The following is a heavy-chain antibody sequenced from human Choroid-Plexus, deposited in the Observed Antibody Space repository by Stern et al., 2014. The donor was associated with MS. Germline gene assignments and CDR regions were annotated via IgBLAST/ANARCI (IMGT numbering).Heavy chain of an antibody. Sequence: QWQLVESGGGVVQPGRPLRLSCVASGFTFGSCAMHWVRQAPGKGLEWGACVSYDGSNKYYADSVKGRFTISRDNSQNTLYMQMSSLRPEDTAVYYCAKDRQYLTYFFDHWGQGSLVTVSS. D-gene: IGHD2/OR15-2a*01. CDR1: GFTFGSCA. V-gene: IGHV3-30*18. CDR3: AKDRQYLTYFFDH. J-gene: IGHJ5*02. CDR2: VSYDGSNK.